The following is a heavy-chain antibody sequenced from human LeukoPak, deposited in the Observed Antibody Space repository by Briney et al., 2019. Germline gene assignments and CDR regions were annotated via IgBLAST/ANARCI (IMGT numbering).Heavy chain of an antibody. CDR2: ISGSGGST. Sequence: QPGGSLRLSCAASGFTFSSYAMSWVRQAPGKGLEWVSAISGSGGSTYYADSVKGRFTISRDNAKNTLYLQMNTLRAEDTAVYYCVSYNWNYASFDSWGQGALVTVSS. J-gene: IGHJ4*02. CDR3: VSYNWNYASFDS. CDR1: GFTFSSYA. V-gene: IGHV3-23*01. D-gene: IGHD1-7*01.